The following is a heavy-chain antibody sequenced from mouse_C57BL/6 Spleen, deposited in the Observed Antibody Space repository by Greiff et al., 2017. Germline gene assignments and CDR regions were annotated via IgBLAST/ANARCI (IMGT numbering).Heavy chain of an antibody. CDR1: GFTFSDYY. V-gene: IGHV5-16*01. Sequence: EVKVVESEGGLVQPGSSMKLSCTASGFTFSDYYMAWVRQVPEKGLEWVANINYDGSSTYYLDSLKSRFIISRDNAKNILYLQMSSLKSEDTATYDCAREGGYYGSSLYAMDYWGQGTSVTVSS. D-gene: IGHD1-1*01. CDR2: INYDGSST. CDR3: AREGGYYGSSLYAMDY. J-gene: IGHJ4*01.